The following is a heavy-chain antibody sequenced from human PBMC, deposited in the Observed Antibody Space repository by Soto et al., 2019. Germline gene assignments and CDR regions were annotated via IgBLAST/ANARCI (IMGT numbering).Heavy chain of an antibody. CDR2: IYHSGST. D-gene: IGHD3-22*01. CDR1: GGSISSGGYS. J-gene: IGHJ4*02. CDR3: ARVGYYESSGYYYY. V-gene: IGHV4-30-2*01. Sequence: PSETPSLTCAVSGGSISSGGYSWSWIRQPPGKGLEWIGYIYHSGSTYYNPSLKSRVTISVDRSKNQFSLKLSSVTAADTAVYYCARVGYYESSGYYYYWGQGTLVTVSS.